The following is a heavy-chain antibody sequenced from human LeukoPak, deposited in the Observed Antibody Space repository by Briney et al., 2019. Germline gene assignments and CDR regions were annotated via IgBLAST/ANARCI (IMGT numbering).Heavy chain of an antibody. CDR1: GGSISSYY. D-gene: IGHD3-22*01. CDR3: ARVSSSGYYYQTTSPRGPFDY. V-gene: IGHV4-4*09. Sequence: PSETLSLTCTVSGGSISSYYWSWIRQPPGKGLEWIGYIYHSGSTDYNPSIKSRVTISVDTSKSQFSLKLTSVTAADTAVYYCARVSSSGYYYQTTSPRGPFDYWGQGTLVTVSS. CDR2: IYHSGST. J-gene: IGHJ4*02.